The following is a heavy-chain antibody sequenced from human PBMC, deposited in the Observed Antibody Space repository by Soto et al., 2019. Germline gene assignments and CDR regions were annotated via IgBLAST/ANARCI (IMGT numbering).Heavy chain of an antibody. Sequence: QVQLVESGGGVVQPGRSLRLSCAASGFTFSSYGMHWVRQAPGKGLEWVAVIWYDGSNKYYADSVKGRFTISRDNSKNTLYLQMNSLRAEDTAVYYCARDLPYCSSTSCGTFDPWGQGTLVTVSS. CDR1: GFTFSSYG. CDR2: IWYDGSNK. V-gene: IGHV3-33*01. J-gene: IGHJ5*02. D-gene: IGHD2-2*01. CDR3: ARDLPYCSSTSCGTFDP.